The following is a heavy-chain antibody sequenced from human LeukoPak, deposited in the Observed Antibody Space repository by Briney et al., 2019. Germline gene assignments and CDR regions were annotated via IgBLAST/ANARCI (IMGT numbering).Heavy chain of an antibody. V-gene: IGHV1-2*02. D-gene: IGHD3-10*01. Sequence: GASVKVSCKASGYTFTGSYMHWVRQAPGQGLEWMGWINLNSGGTNYAQKFQGRVSMTRDTSISTAYMELSSLRSDDTAVYYCARAGRFGELLPGSNDYWGQGTLVTVSS. J-gene: IGHJ4*02. CDR1: GYTFTGSY. CDR3: ARAGRFGELLPGSNDY. CDR2: INLNSGGT.